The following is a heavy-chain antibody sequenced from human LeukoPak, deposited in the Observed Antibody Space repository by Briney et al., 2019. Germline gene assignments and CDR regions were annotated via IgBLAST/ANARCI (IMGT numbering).Heavy chain of an antibody. CDR2: ISSSSSYI. J-gene: IGHJ4*02. CDR1: GFTFSNYS. D-gene: IGHD2-2*01. V-gene: IGHV3-21*01. CDR3: ASLNRADCSSTSCHTHY. Sequence: GGSLRLSCAASGFTFSNYSMNWVRQAPGKGLEWVSSISSSSSYIYYADSVKGRFTIPRDNAKNSLYLQMNSLRAEDTALYYCASLNRADCSSTSCHTHYWGQGTLVTVSS.